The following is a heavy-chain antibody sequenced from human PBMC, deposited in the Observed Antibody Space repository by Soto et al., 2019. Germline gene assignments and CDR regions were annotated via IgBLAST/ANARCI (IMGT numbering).Heavy chain of an antibody. J-gene: IGHJ4*02. Sequence: QVQLLQSGAEVKKPGASVRVSCKTSGYTFTRYGVSWVRQAPGQGLEWMGWISGYNGNTKEAHKFEGRVILTTATAANTAHMKLRSLTSNDTAVYYCARGSAYSTPWSFDSWGQGTLVTVSS. CDR1: GYTFTRYG. CDR3: ARGSAYSTPWSFDS. D-gene: IGHD2-8*01. V-gene: IGHV1-18*01. CDR2: ISGYNGNT.